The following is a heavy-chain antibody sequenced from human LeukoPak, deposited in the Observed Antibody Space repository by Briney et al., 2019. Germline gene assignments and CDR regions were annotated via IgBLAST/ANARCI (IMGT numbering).Heavy chain of an antibody. Sequence: ASVKVSCKASGYTFTGYYMHWVRQAPGQGLEWMGWINPNSGGTNYAQRLQGRVTMTTDPSTSTAYMELRSLRSDDTAVYYCARHIVVVREYYYFGMDVWGQGTTVTVSS. D-gene: IGHD2-15*01. CDR1: GYTFTGYY. V-gene: IGHV1-2*02. J-gene: IGHJ6*01. CDR3: ARHIVVVREYYYFGMDV. CDR2: INPNSGGT.